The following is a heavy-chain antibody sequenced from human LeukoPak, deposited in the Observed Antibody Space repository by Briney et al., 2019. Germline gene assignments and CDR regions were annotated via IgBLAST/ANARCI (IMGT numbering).Heavy chain of an antibody. CDR2: IYYSGST. CDR1: GGSISSYY. CDR3: VRFSIAARPH. Sequence: SETLSLTCTVSGGSISSYYWSWIRQPPGKGLEWIGYIYYSGSTNYNPSLKSRVTISVDTSKNQFSLKLSSVTAADTAVYYCVRFSIAARPHWGQGTLVTVSS. J-gene: IGHJ4*02. V-gene: IGHV4-59*01. D-gene: IGHD6-6*01.